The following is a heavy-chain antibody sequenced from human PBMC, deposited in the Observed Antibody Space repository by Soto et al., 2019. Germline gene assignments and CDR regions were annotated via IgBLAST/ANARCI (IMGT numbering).Heavy chain of an antibody. CDR3: ARRTIAVAGTKKESDY. V-gene: IGHV1-18*01. Sequence: ASVKVSCKASGYTFTSYGISWVRQAPGQGLEWMGWISAYSGNTNYAQKLQGRVTMTTDTSTSTAYMELRSLRSDDTAVYYCARRTIAVAGTKKESDYWGQGTLVTVSS. CDR2: ISAYSGNT. J-gene: IGHJ4*02. D-gene: IGHD6-19*01. CDR1: GYTFTSYG.